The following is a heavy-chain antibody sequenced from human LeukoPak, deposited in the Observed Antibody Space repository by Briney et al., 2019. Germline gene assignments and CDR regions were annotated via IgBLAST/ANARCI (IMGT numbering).Heavy chain of an antibody. D-gene: IGHD3-22*01. CDR1: GGSISSSPYY. V-gene: IGHV4-39*07. J-gene: IGHJ4*02. Sequence: SETLSLTCSVSGGSISSSPYYWGWIRQPPGKGLEWVGSIYYNGSTYYNLSLKSRVTISVDTSKNQFSLKLSSVTAADTAVYYCARGDDYYDSSGYDFDYWGQGILVSVSS. CDR3: ARGDDYYDSSGYDFDY. CDR2: IYYNGST.